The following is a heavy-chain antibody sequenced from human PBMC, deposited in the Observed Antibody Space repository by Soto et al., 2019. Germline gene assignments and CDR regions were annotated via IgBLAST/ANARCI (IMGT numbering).Heavy chain of an antibody. V-gene: IGHV4-59*08. CDR2: IYYSGST. D-gene: IGHD6-13*01. CDR3: SRGHRPSIAAAGTEDAFDI. CDR1: GGSISSYY. Sequence: SETLSLTCTVSGGSISSYYWSWIRQPPGKGLEWIGYIYYSGSTNYNPSLKSRVTISVDTSKNQFSLKLSSVTAADTAVYYCSRGHRPSIAAAGTEDAFDIWGQGTMVTVSS. J-gene: IGHJ3*02.